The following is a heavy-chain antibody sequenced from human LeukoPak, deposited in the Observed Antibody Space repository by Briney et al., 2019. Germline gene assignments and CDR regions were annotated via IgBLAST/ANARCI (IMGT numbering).Heavy chain of an antibody. Sequence: GGSLRLSCTASGFTLSSYGMHWVRQAPGKGLELVALMWSDGTKTSYADSVKDRFTISRDISRNTLYLQMNSLRAEDTALYYCARDADTSAFYWYFDLWGRGTLVTVSS. D-gene: IGHD3-22*01. V-gene: IGHV3-33*01. CDR1: GFTLSSYG. CDR3: ARDADTSAFYWYFDL. J-gene: IGHJ2*01. CDR2: MWSDGTKT.